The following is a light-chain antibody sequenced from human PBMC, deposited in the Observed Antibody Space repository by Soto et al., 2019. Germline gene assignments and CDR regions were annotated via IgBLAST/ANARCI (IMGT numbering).Light chain of an antibody. Sequence: DIQMTPSPSSLSASVVDRVTITCRASQSISGYLNWYQQKPGKAPNLLIYDASSLQSGVPSRFSGSGSGTDFTLTISSLQPEDFATYYCQQSYNTLAWTFGQGTKVDIK. J-gene: IGKJ1*01. CDR1: QSISGY. CDR3: QQSYNTLAWT. V-gene: IGKV1-39*01. CDR2: DAS.